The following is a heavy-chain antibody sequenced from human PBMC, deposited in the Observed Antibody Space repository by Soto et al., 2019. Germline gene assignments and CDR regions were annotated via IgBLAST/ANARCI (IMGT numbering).Heavy chain of an antibody. Sequence: QLQLQESGPGLVKPSETLSLTCTVSGGSISSSSYYWGWIRQPPGKGLEWIGSIYYTGITYYNPSLKSRVTIAVDTSKNQFSLMLTSVPAADTAVYYCARHQGYYGSGSYCFESWGQGTLVTVSS. J-gene: IGHJ4*02. CDR3: ARHQGYYGSGSYCFES. CDR2: IYYTGIT. CDR1: GGSISSSSYY. D-gene: IGHD3-10*01. V-gene: IGHV4-39*01.